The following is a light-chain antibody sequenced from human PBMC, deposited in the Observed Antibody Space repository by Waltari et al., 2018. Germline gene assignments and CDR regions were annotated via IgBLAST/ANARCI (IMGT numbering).Light chain of an antibody. CDR1: QSLVHTDGNTY. V-gene: IGKV2-30*02. CDR2: KIS. J-gene: IGKJ2*01. Sequence: DVVMTQSPLSLPVTLGQPASISCRSSQSLVHTDGNTYLNWFQQRPGQPPRRLIYKISRRESWVPDRCSGSGSGTDFTLKISRVEAEDVGVYYCMQGSHWPRTFGQGTKLEI. CDR3: MQGSHWPRT.